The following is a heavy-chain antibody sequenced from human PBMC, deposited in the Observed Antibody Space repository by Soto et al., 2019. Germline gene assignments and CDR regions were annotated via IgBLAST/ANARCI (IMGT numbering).Heavy chain of an antibody. CDR1: GYTFTGYY. D-gene: IGHD4-17*01. CDR2: INPNSGGT. Sequence: SVQVSCKASGYTFTGYYMHWVRQARGQGGEWMGWINPNSGGTNYAQKFQGRVTMTRDTSISKANMELSRLRSDHTAVYYGARGASCGDFLDDWGQGTLVTVSS. CDR3: ARGASCGDFLDD. V-gene: IGHV1-2*02. J-gene: IGHJ4*02.